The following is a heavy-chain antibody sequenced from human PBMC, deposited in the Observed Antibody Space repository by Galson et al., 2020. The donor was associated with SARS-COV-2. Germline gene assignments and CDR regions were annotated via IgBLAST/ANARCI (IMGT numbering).Heavy chain of an antibody. V-gene: IGHV4-34*01. CDR1: GGSFSGYY. CDR2: INHSGST. J-gene: IGHJ6*03. CDR3: AREKIVVVPAAIKYYYYYYMDG. Sequence: SETLSLTCAVYGGSFSGYYWSWIRQPPGKGLEWIGEINHSGSTNYNPSLKSRVTISVDTSKNQFPLKLSSVTAADTAVYYCAREKIVVVPAAIKYYYYYYMDGWVKGTTVTVSS. D-gene: IGHD2-2*02.